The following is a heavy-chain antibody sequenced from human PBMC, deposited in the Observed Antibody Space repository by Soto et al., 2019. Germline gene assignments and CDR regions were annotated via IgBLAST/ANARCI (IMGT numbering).Heavy chain of an antibody. V-gene: IGHV3-30-3*01. CDR2: ISYNGDTT. J-gene: IGHJ4*02. CDR1: GFAFSSYA. Sequence: GGSLRLSCAASGFAFSSYAMHWVRQAPGKGLEWVAVISYNGDTTYYAESVKGRFTISRDNSKNTLYLQMNSLRAEDTAVYYCARAQTPGPPAYCDYWGEGTRVTVSS. CDR3: ARAQTPGPPAYCDY.